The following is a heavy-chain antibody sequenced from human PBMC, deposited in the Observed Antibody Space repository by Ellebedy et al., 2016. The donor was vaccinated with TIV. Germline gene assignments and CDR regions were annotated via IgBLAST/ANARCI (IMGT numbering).Heavy chain of an antibody. D-gene: IGHD3-22*01. CDR2: IIPIFGTA. CDR1: GGTFSSYA. CDR3: ARPETSPTVDTMIVEETGGGAFDI. Sequence: SVKVSCXASGGTFSSYAISWVRQAPGQGLEWMGGIIPIFGTANYAQKFQGRVTITADESTSTAYMELSSLRSEDTAVYYCARPETSPTVDTMIVEETGGGAFDIWGQGTMVTVSS. V-gene: IGHV1-69*13. J-gene: IGHJ3*02.